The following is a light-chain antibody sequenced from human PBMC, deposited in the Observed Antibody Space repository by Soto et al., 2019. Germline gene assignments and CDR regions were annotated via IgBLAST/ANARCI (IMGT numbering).Light chain of an antibody. V-gene: IGKV1-33*01. CDR1: QDIRNS. CDR2: DAS. Sequence: DIQMTQSPSFLSASVGDRVTITCQASQDIRNSLNWYQQKPGTAPNLRIYDASNLETGVPSRFSGSGSGTDFSFSISSLQPEDIATYYCQQYENLVTFGQGTRLEIK. CDR3: QQYENLVT. J-gene: IGKJ5*01.